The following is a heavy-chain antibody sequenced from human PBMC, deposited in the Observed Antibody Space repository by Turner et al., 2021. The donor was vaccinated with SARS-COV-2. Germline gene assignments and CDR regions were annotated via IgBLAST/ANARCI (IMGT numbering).Heavy chain of an antibody. J-gene: IGHJ6*02. CDR1: GGSISSSTYY. V-gene: IGHV4-39*01. CDR3: ARLMDTAMDYYGMDV. CDR2: IYDSGST. D-gene: IGHD5-18*01. Sequence: QLQLQESCPGLVKPSETLSLTCTVSGGSISSSTYYWGWIRQPPGKGLEWIGNIYDSGSTYYNPSLKSRVTISVDTSKNQFSLKLSSVTAAETAVYYCARLMDTAMDYYGMDVWGQGTTVTVSS.